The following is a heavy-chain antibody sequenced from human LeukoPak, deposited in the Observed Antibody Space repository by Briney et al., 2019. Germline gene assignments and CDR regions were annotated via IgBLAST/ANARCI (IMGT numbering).Heavy chain of an antibody. J-gene: IGHJ4*02. CDR3: ARDRLLYYYGSGSFDY. D-gene: IGHD3-10*01. Sequence: SETLSLTCTVSGGSISSYYWSWIRQPPGKGLEWIGSIYYSGSTYYNPSLKSRVTISVDTSKNQFSLKLSSVTAADTAVYYCARDRLLYYYGSGSFDYWGQGTLVTVSS. V-gene: IGHV4-59*12. CDR2: IYYSGST. CDR1: GGSISSYY.